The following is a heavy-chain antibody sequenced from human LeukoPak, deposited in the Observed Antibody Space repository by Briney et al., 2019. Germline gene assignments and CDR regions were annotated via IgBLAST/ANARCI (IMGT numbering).Heavy chain of an antibody. CDR3: AGNGYSGYDPLSSFYY. D-gene: IGHD5-12*01. CDR1: GGSISSSSYY. V-gene: IGHV4-39*07. J-gene: IGHJ4*02. CDR2: IYYSGST. Sequence: SETLSLTCTVSGGSISSSSYYWGWIRQPPGKGLEWIGSIYYSGSTYYNPSLKSRVTISVDTPKNQFSLKLTSVTAAGTAVYYCAGNGYSGYDPLSSFYYWGQGTLVTVSS.